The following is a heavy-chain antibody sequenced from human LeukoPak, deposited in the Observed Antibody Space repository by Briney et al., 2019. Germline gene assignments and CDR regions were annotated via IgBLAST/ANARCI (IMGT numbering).Heavy chain of an antibody. D-gene: IGHD3-10*01. CDR3: AHRRLPIGDYYGSGSGFDY. CDR1: GFSLSTSGVG. V-gene: IGHV2-5*01. J-gene: IGHJ4*02. Sequence: SGPTLVNPTQTLPLTCTFSGFSLSTSGVGVGWIRQPPGKALEWLALIYWNDDKRYSPSLKSRLTITKDTSKNQVVLTMTNMDPVDTATYYCAHRRLPIGDYYGSGSGFDYWGQGTLVTVSS. CDR2: IYWNDDK.